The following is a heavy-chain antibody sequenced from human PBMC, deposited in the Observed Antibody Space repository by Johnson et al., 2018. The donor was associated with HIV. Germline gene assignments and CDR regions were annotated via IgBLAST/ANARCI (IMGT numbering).Heavy chain of an antibody. V-gene: IGHV3-48*01. CDR1: GFTFSSYA. CDR3: ASEVRGVLDI. D-gene: IGHD3-10*01. Sequence: VQLVESGGGLVQPGGSLRLSCAASGFTFSSYAMSWIRQAPGKGLEWVSYISSSGSTIYYADSVKGRFTISRDNSKNTLYLQMNSLRVEDTAVYYCASEVRGVLDIWGQGTMVTVSS. CDR2: ISSSGSTI. J-gene: IGHJ3*02.